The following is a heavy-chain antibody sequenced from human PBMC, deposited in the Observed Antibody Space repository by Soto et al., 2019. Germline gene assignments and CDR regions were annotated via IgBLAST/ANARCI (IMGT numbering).Heavy chain of an antibody. CDR3: AKDDSRIIMILPRYFDL. CDR1: GFTFSSYA. D-gene: IGHD3-22*01. Sequence: EVQLLESGGGLVQPGGSLRLSCAASGFTFSSYAMSWVRQAPGKGLEWVSAISGNGGSTYYADSVKGRSTISRDNSKNTLYLQMNSLRAEDTAVYYCAKDDSRIIMILPRYFDLWGRGTLVTVSS. V-gene: IGHV3-23*01. CDR2: ISGNGGST. J-gene: IGHJ2*01.